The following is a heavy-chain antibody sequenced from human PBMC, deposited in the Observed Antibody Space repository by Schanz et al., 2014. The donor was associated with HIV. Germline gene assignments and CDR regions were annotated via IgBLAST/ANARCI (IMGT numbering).Heavy chain of an antibody. V-gene: IGHV4-31*02. J-gene: IGHJ5*02. CDR1: RDSISTSGYY. CDR3: ARGQSRGYNWFDP. CDR2: IYNSGST. D-gene: IGHD3-10*01. Sequence: QVQLQESGPGLLEPSETLSLTCTVSRDSISTSGYYWSWIRQLPGKGLEWIANIYNSGSTYYNPSLKSRVTMSVDTSKNQFSLKLSSVTAADTAVYYCARGQSRGYNWFDPWGQGTLVTVSS.